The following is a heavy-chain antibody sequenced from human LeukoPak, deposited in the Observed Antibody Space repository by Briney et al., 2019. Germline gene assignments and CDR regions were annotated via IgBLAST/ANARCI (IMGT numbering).Heavy chain of an antibody. CDR3: AKWRRYYFDSSGYYSN. CDR2: ISGSGGST. Sequence: QPGGSLRLSCAASGFTFSSYAMSWVRQAPGKGLEWVSAISGSGGSTYYADSVKGRFTISRDNSKNTLYLQMNSLRAEDTAVYYCAKWRRYYFDSSGYYSNWGQGALVTVSS. CDR1: GFTFSSYA. D-gene: IGHD3-22*01. V-gene: IGHV3-23*01. J-gene: IGHJ4*02.